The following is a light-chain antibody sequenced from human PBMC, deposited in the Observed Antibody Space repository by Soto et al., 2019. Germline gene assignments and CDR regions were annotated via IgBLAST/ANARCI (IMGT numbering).Light chain of an antibody. CDR3: HQYCSSPSYT. V-gene: IGKV3-20*01. J-gene: IGKJ2*01. CDR2: GAS. CDR1: QSVSSSSY. Sequence: EIVLTQSPGTLSLSPGERATLSCRASQSVSSSSYLAWYQQKPGQAPRLLIYGASSRATGIPDRFSGSGSGTDFTLTISRLEPEDFAVYYCHQYCSSPSYTFGQGTKLESK.